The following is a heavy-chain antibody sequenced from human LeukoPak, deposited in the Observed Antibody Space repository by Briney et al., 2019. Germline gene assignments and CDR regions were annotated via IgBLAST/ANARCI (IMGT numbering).Heavy chain of an antibody. CDR3: ARGNYDFWSGATWYNWFDP. Sequence: SETLSLTCAVSGGSISSGGYSGSWIRQPPGKGLEWIGYIYHSGSTYYNPSLKSRVTISVDRSKNQFSLKLSSVTAADTAVYYCARGNYDFWSGATWYNWFDPWGQGTLVTVSS. V-gene: IGHV4-30-2*01. CDR1: GGSISSGGYS. D-gene: IGHD3-3*01. J-gene: IGHJ5*02. CDR2: IYHSGST.